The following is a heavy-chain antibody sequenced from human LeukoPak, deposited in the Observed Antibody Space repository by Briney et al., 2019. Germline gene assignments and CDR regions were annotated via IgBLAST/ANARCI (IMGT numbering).Heavy chain of an antibody. CDR1: GFTLSDNW. V-gene: IGHV3-7*01. J-gene: IGHJ4*02. CDR2: IETDGDEK. D-gene: IGHD5-12*01. CDR3: ARDIPSGFYTPDY. Sequence: GGPLRLSCVASGFTLSDNWMSWFRQAPGMGLEWVANIETDGDEKNYVDSVKGRFTISRDNARNSLYLQMSSLRVEDTAVYYCARDIPSGFYTPDYWGRGTLVTVSS.